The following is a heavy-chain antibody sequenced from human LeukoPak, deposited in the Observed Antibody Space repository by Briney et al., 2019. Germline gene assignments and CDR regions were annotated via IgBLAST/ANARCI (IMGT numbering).Heavy chain of an antibody. J-gene: IGHJ4*02. CDR1: GYTFTSFG. V-gene: IGHV1-18*01. CDR2: ISAYNGNT. CDR3: ARDIVGKQQLEPFDY. D-gene: IGHD6-13*01. Sequence: ASVKVSCKASGYTFTSFGISWMRQAPGLGLEWMGWISAYNGNTNYAQKLQGRVTMTTDTSTSTAYMELRSLRSDDTAVYYCARDIVGKQQLEPFDYWGQGTLVTVSS.